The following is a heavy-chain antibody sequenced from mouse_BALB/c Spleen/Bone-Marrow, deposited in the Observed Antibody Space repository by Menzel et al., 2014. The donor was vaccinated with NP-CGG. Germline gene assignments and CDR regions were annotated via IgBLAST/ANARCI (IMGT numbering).Heavy chain of an antibody. CDR1: GYTFTSYW. V-gene: IGHV1S81*02. D-gene: IGHD2-3*01. Sequence: PGAELVKPGASVKLSCKASGYTFTSYWIHWVKQRPGQGLEWIGENNPSNGRTNYNEKFKSKATLTVDKSSTTAYMQLSSLTSEDSAVYYCARYDGPAWFAYWGQGTLVTVSA. J-gene: IGHJ3*01. CDR3: ARYDGPAWFAY. CDR2: NNPSNGRT.